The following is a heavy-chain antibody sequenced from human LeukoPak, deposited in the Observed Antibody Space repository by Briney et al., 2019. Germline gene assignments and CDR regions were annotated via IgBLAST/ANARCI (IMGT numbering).Heavy chain of an antibody. CDR2: IYYSGTT. V-gene: IGHV4-31*03. Sequence: SETLSLTCTVSGGYIGSGGYYWSWIRQHPGKGLERIGYIYYSGTTSYNPTHKSRVTISEDTSKNQFPLQLSSVTSPDTAVYYCAREVGDCSGGSCYFPDRELFDYWGQGTPVTVSS. CDR3: AREVGDCSGGSCYFPDRELFDY. J-gene: IGHJ4*02. D-gene: IGHD2-15*01. CDR1: GGYIGSGGYY.